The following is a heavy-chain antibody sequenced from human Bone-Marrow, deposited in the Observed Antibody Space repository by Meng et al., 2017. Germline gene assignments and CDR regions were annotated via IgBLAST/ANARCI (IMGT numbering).Heavy chain of an antibody. Sequence: VRRVQSGGEVKNLGAPVKVSCKASGYTFPDYWLHWVRRAPGQGLEWMGRINPKSGDTNYAQKFQGRVTMTRDTSISTAYMELSSLRSEDTAVYYCARDEDISAAGKLFGDYWGQGTLVTVSS. J-gene: IGHJ4*02. CDR1: GYTFPDYW. CDR3: ARDEDISAAGKLFGDY. CDR2: INPKSGDT. V-gene: IGHV1-2*06. D-gene: IGHD6-13*01.